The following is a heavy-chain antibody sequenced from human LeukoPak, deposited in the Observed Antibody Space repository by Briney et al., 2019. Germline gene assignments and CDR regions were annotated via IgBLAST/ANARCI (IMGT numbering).Heavy chain of an antibody. CDR1: GGTFSSYA. V-gene: IGHV1-69*05. CDR3: ARHPELRYFDWSTPNFDY. Sequence: SVKVSCKASGGTFSSYAISWVRQAPGQGLEWMGGIIPIFGTANYAQKFQGRATITRDTSASTAYMELSSLRSEDTAVYYCARHPELRYFDWSTPNFDYWGQGTLVTVSS. J-gene: IGHJ4*02. D-gene: IGHD3-9*01. CDR2: IIPIFGTA.